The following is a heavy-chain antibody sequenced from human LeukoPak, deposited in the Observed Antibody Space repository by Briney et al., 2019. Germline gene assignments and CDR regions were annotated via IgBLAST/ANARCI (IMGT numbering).Heavy chain of an antibody. D-gene: IGHD3-10*01. CDR1: GYTFTSYY. Sequence: ASVKVSCKASGYTFTSYYMHWVRQAPGQGLEWMGIINPSGGSTSYAQKFQGRVTMTRDTSTSTVYMELSSLRSEDTAVYYCASSALTSSLLWFGELLYNVMYYFDYWGQGTLVTVSS. CDR3: ASSALTSSLLWFGELLYNVMYYFDY. CDR2: INPSGGST. V-gene: IGHV1-46*01. J-gene: IGHJ4*02.